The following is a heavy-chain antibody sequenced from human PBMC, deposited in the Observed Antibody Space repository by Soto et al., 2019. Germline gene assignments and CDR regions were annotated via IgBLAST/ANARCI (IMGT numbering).Heavy chain of an antibody. CDR3: ARAGRGTMVYAIYDAFDI. Sequence: ASVKVSCKASGGTFSSYAISWVRQAPGQGLEWMGGIIPIFGTANYAQKFQGRVTITADESTSTAYMELSSLRSEDTAVYYCARAGRGTMVYAIYDAFDIWGQGKMVTVSS. CDR2: IIPIFGTA. D-gene: IGHD2-8*01. V-gene: IGHV1-69*13. CDR1: GGTFSSYA. J-gene: IGHJ3*02.